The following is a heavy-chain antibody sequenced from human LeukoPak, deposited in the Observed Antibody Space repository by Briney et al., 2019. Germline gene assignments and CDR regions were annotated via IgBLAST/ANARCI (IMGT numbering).Heavy chain of an antibody. J-gene: IGHJ4*02. CDR1: GVTVSSNY. CDR3: ARDRLDYGGNSGLAY. Sequence: PGGSLRLSCAASGVTVSSNYMSWVRQAPGKGLEWVSVIYSGGSTYYADSVKGRFTISRDNSKNTLYLQMNSLRAEDTAVYYCARDRLDYGGNSGLAYWGQGTLVTVSS. D-gene: IGHD4-23*01. CDR2: IYSGGST. V-gene: IGHV3-53*01.